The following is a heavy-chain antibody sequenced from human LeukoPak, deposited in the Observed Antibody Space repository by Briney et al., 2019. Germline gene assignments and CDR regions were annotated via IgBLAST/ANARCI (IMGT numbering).Heavy chain of an antibody. J-gene: IGHJ5*02. CDR2: ISAYNGNT. CDR1: GYTFSDYY. V-gene: IGHV1-18*04. CDR3: ARVFDYYGSGSLGFDP. D-gene: IGHD3-10*01. Sequence: ASVKVSCKGTGYTFSDYYIHWVRQAPGQGLEWMGWISAYNGNTNYAQKLQGRVTMTTDTSTSTAYMELRSLRSDDTAVYYCARVFDYYGSGSLGFDPWGQGTLVTVSS.